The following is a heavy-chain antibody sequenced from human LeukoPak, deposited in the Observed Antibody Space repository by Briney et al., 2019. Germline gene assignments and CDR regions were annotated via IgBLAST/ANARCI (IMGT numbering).Heavy chain of an antibody. CDR1: GVSISSSNSY. CDR2: IYYSGNT. V-gene: IGHV4-39*01. J-gene: IGHJ4*02. Sequence: SETLSLTCTVSGVSISSSNSYWGWIRQPPGKGLEWIGSIYYSGNTYYNASLKGQVSISIDTSKNQFSLRLTSVTAADTAVYYCARQTGSGLFILPGGQGTLVTVSS. D-gene: IGHD3/OR15-3a*01. CDR3: ARQTGSGLFILP.